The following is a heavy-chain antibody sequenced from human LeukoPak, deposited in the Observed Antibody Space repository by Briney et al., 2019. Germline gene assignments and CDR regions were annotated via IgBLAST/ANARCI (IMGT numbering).Heavy chain of an antibody. J-gene: IGHJ4*02. V-gene: IGHV3-23*01. CDR3: AKDLGRYRNNFFDY. CDR1: GFTFSSYA. D-gene: IGHD1-26*01. CDR2: ISGSGGGT. Sequence: GGSLRLSCAASGFTFSSYAMLWVRQAPEKGLEWVSTISGSGGGTYYADSVKGRFTISRDDSKNTLYLQMNSLRAEDTAVYYCAKDLGRYRNNFFDYWGQGSPVTVSS.